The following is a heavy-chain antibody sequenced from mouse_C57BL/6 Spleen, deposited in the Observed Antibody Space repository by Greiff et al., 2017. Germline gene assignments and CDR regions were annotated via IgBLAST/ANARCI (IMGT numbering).Heavy chain of an antibody. V-gene: IGHV10-1*01. CDR1: GFSFNTYA. Sequence: EVHLVESGGGLVQPKGSLKLSCAASGFSFNTYAMNWVRQAPGKGLEWVARIRSKSNNYATYSADSVKDRFTISRDDSESMLYLQMKNLKTEDTAMYYCVGGSYGFAYWGQGTLVTASA. CDR3: VGGSYGFAY. D-gene: IGHD1-1*02. CDR2: IRSKSNNYAT. J-gene: IGHJ3*01.